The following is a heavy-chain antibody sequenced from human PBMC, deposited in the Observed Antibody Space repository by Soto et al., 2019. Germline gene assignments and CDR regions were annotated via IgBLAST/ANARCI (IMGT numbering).Heavy chain of an antibody. Sequence: SETLSLTCPVSGGSISSYSWSWIRQPAGKGLEWIGRIYTSGSTNYNPSLKSRVTMSVDTSKNQFSLKLSSVTAADTAVYYCARDGRFLTVAIPYYYYYGMYVCGQGTTFTISS. CDR2: IYTSGST. V-gene: IGHV4-4*07. CDR3: ARDGRFLTVAIPYYYYYGMYV. D-gene: IGHD2-21*01. J-gene: IGHJ6*02. CDR1: GGSISSYS.